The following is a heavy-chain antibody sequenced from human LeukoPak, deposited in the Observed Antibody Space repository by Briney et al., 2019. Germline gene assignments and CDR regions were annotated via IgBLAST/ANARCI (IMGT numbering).Heavy chain of an antibody. J-gene: IGHJ3*02. CDR2: ISYSGST. D-gene: IGHD1-26*01. CDR3: ARDRERAFDI. Sequence: PSETLSLTCTVSGGSSSGYYWSWIRQPPGKGLEWIGYISYSGSTNYNPSLKSRVTISVDTSKNQFSLKLSSVTAADTAVYYCARDRERAFDIWGQGTLVTVSS. V-gene: IGHV4-59*01. CDR1: GGSSSGYY.